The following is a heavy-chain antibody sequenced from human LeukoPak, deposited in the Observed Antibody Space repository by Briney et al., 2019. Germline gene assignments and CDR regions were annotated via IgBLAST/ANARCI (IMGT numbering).Heavy chain of an antibody. D-gene: IGHD2-2*01. CDR2: IYPGDSDT. CDR1: GYSFTSYW. J-gene: IGHJ4*02. V-gene: IGHV5-51*01. CDR3: ARHNRDCSSTSCYFDY. Sequence: GESLKISCKSSGYSFTSYWIGWVRQMPGKGLEWMGIIYPGDSDTRYSPSFQGQVTISADKSISTAYLQWSSLKASDTAMYYCARHNRDCSSTSCYFDYWGQGTLVTVSS.